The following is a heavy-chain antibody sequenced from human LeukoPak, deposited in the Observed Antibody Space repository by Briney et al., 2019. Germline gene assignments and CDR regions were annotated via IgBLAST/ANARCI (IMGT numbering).Heavy chain of an antibody. J-gene: IGHJ4*02. D-gene: IGHD6-19*01. CDR2: IYYSGST. V-gene: IGHV4-59*08. CDR3: ARRGSGCFDY. CDR1: GGSISSYY. Sequence: SETLSLTCTVSGGSISSYYWSWIRQPPGKGLEWIGYIYYSGSTNYNPSLKSRATISVDTSKNQFSLELTSVTAADTAVYYCARRGSGCFDYWGQGTLVTVSS.